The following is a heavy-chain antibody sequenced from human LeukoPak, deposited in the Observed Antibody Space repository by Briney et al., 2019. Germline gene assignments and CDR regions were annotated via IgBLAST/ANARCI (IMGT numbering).Heavy chain of an antibody. D-gene: IGHD3-9*01. J-gene: IGHJ4*02. V-gene: IGHV3-23*01. CDR2: ISGSGGST. Sequence: GGTLRLSCAASGFTFSSYAMSWVRQAPGKGLEWVSAISGSGGSTYYADSVKGRFTISRDNAKNSLYLQMNSLRAEDTAVYYCASMDPLVDWLPPPRYWGQGTLVTVSS. CDR1: GFTFSSYA. CDR3: ASMDPLVDWLPPPRY.